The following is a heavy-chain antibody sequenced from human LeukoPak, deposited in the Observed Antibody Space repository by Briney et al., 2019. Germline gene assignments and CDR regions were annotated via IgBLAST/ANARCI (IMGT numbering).Heavy chain of an antibody. J-gene: IGHJ4*02. V-gene: IGHV3-23*01. Sequence: PGGSLRLSCAASGFTFSSYAMSWVRQAPGKGLEWVSAISGSGGSTYYADSVKGRFTISRDNSKNTLYLQMNSLRAEDTAVYYCATVEGSGWRIPRYWGQGTLVTVSS. CDR1: GFTFSSYA. CDR2: ISGSGGST. CDR3: ATVEGSGWRIPRY. D-gene: IGHD6-19*01.